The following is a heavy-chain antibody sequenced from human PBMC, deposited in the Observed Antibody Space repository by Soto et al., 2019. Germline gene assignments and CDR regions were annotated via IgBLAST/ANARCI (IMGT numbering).Heavy chain of an antibody. CDR1: GFTFSSYA. CDR3: ARAFNDYGDSYFDY. V-gene: IGHV3-30-3*01. CDR2: ISYDGSNK. D-gene: IGHD4-17*01. J-gene: IGHJ4*02. Sequence: QVQLVESGGGVVQPGRSLRLSCAASGFTFSSYAMHWVRQAPGKGLEWVAVISYDGSNKYYADSVKGRFTISRDNSKNTLYLQMNSLRAEDTAVYYCARAFNDYGDSYFDYWGQGTLVTVSS.